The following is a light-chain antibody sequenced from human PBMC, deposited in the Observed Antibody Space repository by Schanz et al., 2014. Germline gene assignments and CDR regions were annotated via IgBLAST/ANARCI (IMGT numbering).Light chain of an antibody. J-gene: IGLJ2*01. Sequence: QSALTQPASVSGSPGQSITISCTGISSDFGDYNYVTWYQHHPGKAPKLIIYDVSDRPSGVSNRFSGSKSGNTASLTISGLQTEDEADYYCSSYTSSSTLIFGGGTKLTVL. CDR1: SSDFGDYNY. V-gene: IGLV2-14*03. CDR2: DVS. CDR3: SSYTSSSTLI.